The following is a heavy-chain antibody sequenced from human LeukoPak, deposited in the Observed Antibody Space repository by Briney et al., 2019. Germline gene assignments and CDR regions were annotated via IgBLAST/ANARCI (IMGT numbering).Heavy chain of an antibody. D-gene: IGHD3-10*01. CDR1: GFTFSSYA. V-gene: IGHV3-23*01. Sequence: QPGGSLRLSCAASGFTFSSYAMSWVRQAPGKGLEWVSAISGSGGSTYYADSVKGRFTISRDNSKNTLYLQMNSLRAEDTAVYYGAKELLWFGESQYYFDYWGQGTLVTVCS. CDR2: ISGSGGST. CDR3: AKELLWFGESQYYFDY. J-gene: IGHJ4*02.